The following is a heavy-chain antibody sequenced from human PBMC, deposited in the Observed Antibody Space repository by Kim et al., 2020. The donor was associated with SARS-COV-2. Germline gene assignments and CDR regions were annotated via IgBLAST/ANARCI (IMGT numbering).Heavy chain of an antibody. V-gene: IGHV3-23*01. J-gene: IGHJ4*02. CDR2: T. D-gene: IGHD1-1*01. CDR3: AKGLERRYFDY. Sequence: TYYADSVKGRFTISRDNSKNTLYLQMNSLRAEDTAVYYCAKGLERRYFDYWGQGTLVTVSS.